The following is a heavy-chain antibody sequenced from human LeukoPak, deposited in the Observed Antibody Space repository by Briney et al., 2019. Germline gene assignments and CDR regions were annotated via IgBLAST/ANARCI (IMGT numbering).Heavy chain of an antibody. CDR1: GGSISSYY. CDR3: ARVNPYYYGSGSYYKVIDY. CDR2: IYYSGST. D-gene: IGHD3-10*01. J-gene: IGHJ4*02. Sequence: SETLSLTCTVSGGSISSYYWSWIRQPPGKGLEWIGYIYYSGSTYYNPSLKSRVTISVDTSKNQFSLKLSSVTAADTAVYYCARVNPYYYGSGSYYKVIDYWGQGTLVTVSS. V-gene: IGHV4-59*12.